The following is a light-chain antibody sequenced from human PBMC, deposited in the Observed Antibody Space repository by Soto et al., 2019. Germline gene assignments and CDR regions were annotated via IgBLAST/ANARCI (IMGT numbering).Light chain of an antibody. J-gene: IGLJ1*01. CDR3: SSYTSGSTSYV. CDR1: SSDVGGYNY. CDR2: EVS. V-gene: IGLV2-14*01. Sequence: QSALTQPASVSGSPGQSITISCTGTSSDVGGYNYVSWYQQHPGKAPKLMIYEVSDRPSGVSNRFSGSKSGNTASLTISGLQAADEADYYCSSYTSGSTSYVFGTGTKLTVL.